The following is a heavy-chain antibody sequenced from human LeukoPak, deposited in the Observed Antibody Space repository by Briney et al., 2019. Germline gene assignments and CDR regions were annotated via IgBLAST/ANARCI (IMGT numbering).Heavy chain of an antibody. CDR2: IIPIFGTA. Sequence: SVKVSCKASVGTFSSYAISWVRQAPGQGLEWMGGIIPIFGTANYAQKFQGRVTNTADESTSTAYMELSSLRSEDTAVYYCASIGGLAARSYYYYMDVWGKGTTVTV. CDR3: ASIGGLAARSYYYYMDV. J-gene: IGHJ6*03. D-gene: IGHD6-6*01. V-gene: IGHV1-69*01. CDR1: VGTFSSYA.